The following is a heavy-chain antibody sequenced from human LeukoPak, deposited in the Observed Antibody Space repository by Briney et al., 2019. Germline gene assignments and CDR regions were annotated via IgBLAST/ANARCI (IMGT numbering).Heavy chain of an antibody. CDR3: ARDPIVATIGGYYYYYMDG. CDR1: GYTFTGYY. CDR2: INPNSGGT. Sequence: GASVKVSCKASGYTFTGYYMHWVRQAPGQGLEWMGWINPNSGGTNYAQKFQGRVTMTRDTSISTAYMELSRLRSDDTAVYYCARDPIVATIGGYYYYYMDGWGKGTTVTISS. V-gene: IGHV1-2*02. D-gene: IGHD5-12*01. J-gene: IGHJ6*03.